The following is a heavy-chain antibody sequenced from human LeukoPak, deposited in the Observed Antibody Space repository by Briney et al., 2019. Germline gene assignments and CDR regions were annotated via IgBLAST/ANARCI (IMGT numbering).Heavy chain of an antibody. D-gene: IGHD2-15*01. CDR3: ARDNGYCSGGSCPSGWFDP. Sequence: SETLSLTCTVSGGSISSYYWSWIRQPPGKGLEWIGYIYYSGSTNYNPSLKSRVTISVDTSKNQFSLKLSSVTAADTAVYYCARDNGYCSGGSCPSGWFDPWGQGTLVTVSS. V-gene: IGHV4-59*01. CDR2: IYYSGST. J-gene: IGHJ5*02. CDR1: GGSISSYY.